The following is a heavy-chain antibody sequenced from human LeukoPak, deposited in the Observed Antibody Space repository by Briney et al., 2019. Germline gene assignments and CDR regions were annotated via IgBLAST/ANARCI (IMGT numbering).Heavy chain of an antibody. J-gene: IGHJ4*02. CDR2: ISWNSGSI. V-gene: IGHV3-9*01. Sequence: GGSLRLSCAASGFTFDDYAMHWVRQAPGKGLEWVSGISWNSGSIGYADSVKGRLTISRDNAKNSLYLQMNSLRAEDTALYYCAKSMEGYFDYWGQGTLVTVSS. CDR1: GFTFDDYA. CDR3: AKSMEGYFDY. D-gene: IGHD2/OR15-2a*01.